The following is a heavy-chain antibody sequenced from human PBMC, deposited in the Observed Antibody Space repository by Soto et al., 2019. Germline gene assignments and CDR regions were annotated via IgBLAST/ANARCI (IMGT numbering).Heavy chain of an antibody. Sequence: GGSLRLSCAASGFTFRSYSMNWVRQAPGKGLEWVSYISSSSSTIYYADSVKGRFTISRDNAKNSLYLQMNSLRDEDTAVYYCARGDIVVVVAATLRYGMDVWGQGTTVTVSS. CDR1: GFTFRSYS. CDR2: ISSSSSTI. J-gene: IGHJ6*02. D-gene: IGHD2-15*01. V-gene: IGHV3-48*02. CDR3: ARGDIVVVVAATLRYGMDV.